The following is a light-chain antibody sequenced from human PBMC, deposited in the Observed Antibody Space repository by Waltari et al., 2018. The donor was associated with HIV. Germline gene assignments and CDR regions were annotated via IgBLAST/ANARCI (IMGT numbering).Light chain of an antibody. J-gene: IGKJ3*01. Sequence: EIVLTQSPGTLSLSPGVRVTLSCRASQRVPANYVAWYQQKPAQAPRLLIYAASSRATGIPDRFSGGGSGTDFTLTINSLEPEDFAVYCCQQYGSSLFTFGPGTKVDLK. V-gene: IGKV3-20*01. CDR2: AAS. CDR3: QQYGSSLFT. CDR1: QRVPANY.